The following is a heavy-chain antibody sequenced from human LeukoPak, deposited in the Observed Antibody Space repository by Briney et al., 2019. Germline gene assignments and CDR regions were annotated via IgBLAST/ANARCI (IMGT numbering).Heavy chain of an antibody. J-gene: IGHJ4*02. CDR2: IWYDGSKK. D-gene: IGHD3-22*01. CDR3: ARKHYYDSSGFLPPMDY. CDR1: GFTFSSHG. V-gene: IGHV3-33*01. Sequence: GGSVRLSCATSGFTFSSHGFYWVRQAPGKGLEWVAVIWYDGSKKYYADSEKGRSTISRDNSKNTLYLQMNSLRAEDTAVYYCARKHYYDSSGFLPPMDYWGQGTLVPVFS.